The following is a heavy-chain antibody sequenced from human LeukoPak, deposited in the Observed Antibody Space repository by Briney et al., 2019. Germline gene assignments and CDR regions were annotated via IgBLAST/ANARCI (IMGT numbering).Heavy chain of an antibody. Sequence: GGSLRLSCAASGFTFSSYEMNWVRQAPGKGLEWVSYISSSGSTIYYADSVKGRFTISRDNAKNSLYLQMNSLRAVDTAVYYCAREGGGYCSGGSCYLSGYYYGMDVWGQGTTVTVSS. J-gene: IGHJ6*02. CDR2: ISSSGSTI. V-gene: IGHV3-48*03. CDR3: AREGGGYCSGGSCYLSGYYYGMDV. CDR1: GFTFSSYE. D-gene: IGHD2-15*01.